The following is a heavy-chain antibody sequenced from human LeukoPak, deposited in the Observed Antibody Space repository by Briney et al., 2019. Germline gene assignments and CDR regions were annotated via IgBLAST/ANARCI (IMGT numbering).Heavy chain of an antibody. Sequence: PGGSLRLSCAASGFTFSSYWMLWVRQAPGKGLVWVSRISSDGSDTNYADSVKGRFTISRDNAKNSLYLQMNSLRADDTAVYYCARDSRAPHGFDIWGQGTMVTVSS. J-gene: IGHJ3*02. CDR3: ARDSRAPHGFDI. CDR1: GFTFSSYW. V-gene: IGHV3-74*01. CDR2: ISSDGSDT.